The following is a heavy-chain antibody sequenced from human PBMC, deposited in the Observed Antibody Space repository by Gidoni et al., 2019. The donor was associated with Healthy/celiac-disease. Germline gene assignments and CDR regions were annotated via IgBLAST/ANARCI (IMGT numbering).Heavy chain of an antibody. Sequence: EVQLLESGGGLVQPGRSLRLSFAASGFTFSSYAMSRVRPAPGKGLEWVSAISGSGGSTYYADSVKGRFTISRDNSKNTLYLQMNSLRAEDTAVYYCDKSGSYPSDYWGQGTLVTVSS. CDR3: DKSGSYPSDY. CDR2: ISGSGGST. J-gene: IGHJ4*02. CDR1: GFTFSSYA. D-gene: IGHD1-26*01. V-gene: IGHV3-23*01.